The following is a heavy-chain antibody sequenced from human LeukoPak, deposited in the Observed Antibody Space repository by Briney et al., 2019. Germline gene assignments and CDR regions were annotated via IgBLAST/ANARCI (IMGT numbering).Heavy chain of an antibody. D-gene: IGHD1-1*01. V-gene: IGHV3-74*01. J-gene: IGHJ3*02. CDR3: ARTSTGNAIDM. CDR2: INSDGTST. CDR1: GFTFSSYW. Sequence: GGSLRLSCAASGFTFSSYWMHWVRQAPGKGPVWVSRINSDGTSTSHADSVKGRLTISRDNAKNTLYLQMNSLRVEDTAVYYCARTSTGNAIDMWGQGTMVTVSS.